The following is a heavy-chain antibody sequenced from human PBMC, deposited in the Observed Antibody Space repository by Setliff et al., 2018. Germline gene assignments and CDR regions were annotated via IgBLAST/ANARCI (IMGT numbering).Heavy chain of an antibody. D-gene: IGHD6-19*01. CDR3: AREQWLDPPGYYYMDV. J-gene: IGHJ6*03. V-gene: IGHV4-39*07. Sequence: SEILSLTCTVSGGSISSSSYYWGWIRQPPGKGLEWIGSIYYSGSTYYNPSLKSRVTMSIDTSKNQFSLKLNSVTAADMAVYYCAREQWLDPPGYYYMDVWAKGTTVTVSS. CDR1: GGSISSSSYY. CDR2: IYYSGST.